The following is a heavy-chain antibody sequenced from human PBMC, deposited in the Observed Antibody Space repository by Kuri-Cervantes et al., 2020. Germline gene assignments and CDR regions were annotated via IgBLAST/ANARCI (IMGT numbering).Heavy chain of an antibody. D-gene: IGHD3-22*01. CDR1: GGTFSSYA. CDR2: IIPIFGTA. V-gene: IGHV1-69*13. CDR3: ARRIPPYYYDSSGLDDAFDI. J-gene: IGHJ3*02. Sequence: SVKVSCKASGGTFSSYAISWVRQAPGQGLEWMGGIIPIFGTANYAQKFQGRVTITADESTSTAYMELSSLRSEDTAVYYCARRIPPYYYDSSGLDDAFDIWGQGTMVTVSS.